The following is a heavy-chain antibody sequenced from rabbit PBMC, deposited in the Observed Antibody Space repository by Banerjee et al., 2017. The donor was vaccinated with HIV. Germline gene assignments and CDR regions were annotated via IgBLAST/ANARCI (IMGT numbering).Heavy chain of an antibody. D-gene: IGHD4-1*01. CDR2: INTGSSGSV. CDR3: ARDLAGVIGWNFNL. V-gene: IGHV1S45*01. J-gene: IGHJ4*01. Sequence: QEQLVESGGDLVQPEGSLTLTCTASGFSFSSTYWICWVRQAPGKGLEWIGCINTGSSGSVYSASWAKGRFTISKTSSTPVTLQMTSLTAADTATYFCARDLAGVIGWNFNLWGQGTLVTVS. CDR1: GFSFSSTYW.